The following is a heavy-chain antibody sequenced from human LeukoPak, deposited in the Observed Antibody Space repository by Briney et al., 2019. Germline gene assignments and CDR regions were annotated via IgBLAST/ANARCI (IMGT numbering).Heavy chain of an antibody. Sequence: GGSLRLSCAASGFAFSNAWMSWVRQAPGKGLEWVGRIKSNADGGTTDYAAPVKGRFTISRDDSKNTLYLQVDSLKTEDTAVYYCTTVAAAGHEDYWGQGTLVTVSS. CDR1: GFAFSNAW. D-gene: IGHD6-13*01. CDR2: IKSNADGGTT. CDR3: TTVAAAGHEDY. J-gene: IGHJ4*02. V-gene: IGHV3-15*01.